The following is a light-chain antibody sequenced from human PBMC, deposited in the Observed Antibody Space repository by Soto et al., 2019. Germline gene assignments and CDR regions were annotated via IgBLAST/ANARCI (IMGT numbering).Light chain of an antibody. CDR1: QSINIG. Sequence: EIVLTQSPGTLSLSPGERATLSCRASQSINIGLAWYRQKPGQAPRLLIYGVSSRASGIPDRFFGSGSGTDFTLTINRLEPEDFAVYYCQQYANSLITFGQGTRLEI. J-gene: IGKJ5*01. V-gene: IGKV3-20*01. CDR3: QQYANSLIT. CDR2: GVS.